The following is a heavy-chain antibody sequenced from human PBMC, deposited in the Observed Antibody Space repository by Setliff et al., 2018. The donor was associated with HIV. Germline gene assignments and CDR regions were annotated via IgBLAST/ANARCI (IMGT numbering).Heavy chain of an antibody. V-gene: IGHV3-30*04. D-gene: IGHD3-10*01. J-gene: IGHJ4*02. Sequence: GGSLRLSCAASGFTLSNYAMSWVRQAPGKGLEWVATTSDDGSNKYYADSVKGRFTISRDNSRNTLYLHMNSLRPEDTAVYCCASDYYASGSYGHWGQGTQVTVSS. CDR2: TSDDGSNK. CDR1: GFTLSNYA. CDR3: ASDYYASGSYGH.